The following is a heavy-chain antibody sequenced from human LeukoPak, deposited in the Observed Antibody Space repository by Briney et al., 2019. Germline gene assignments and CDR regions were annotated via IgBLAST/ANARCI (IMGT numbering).Heavy chain of an antibody. Sequence: PSETLSLTCTVSGGSISSSSYYWGWIRQPPGKGLEWIGSIYYSGSTYYNPSLKSRVTISVDTSKNQFSLKLSSVTAADTAVYYCASKIWFGELLTLPWGYYYMDAWGKGTTVTVSS. V-gene: IGHV4-39*01. CDR2: IYYSGST. J-gene: IGHJ6*03. CDR3: ASKIWFGELLTLPWGYYYMDA. D-gene: IGHD3-10*01. CDR1: GGSISSSSYY.